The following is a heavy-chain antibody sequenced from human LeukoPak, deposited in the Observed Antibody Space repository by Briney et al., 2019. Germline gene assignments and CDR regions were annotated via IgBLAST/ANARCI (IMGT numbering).Heavy chain of an antibody. CDR1: GYSFTSYW. CDR3: AAGEWESHDAFDI. V-gene: IGHV5-51*01. Sequence: GESLKISCKGSGYSFTSYWIGWVRQMPGEGLEWMGIIYPDDPDTRYSPSFQGQVTISADKSISTAYLQWSSLKASDTAMYYCAAGEWESHDAFDIWGQGTMVTVSS. CDR2: IYPDDPDT. J-gene: IGHJ3*02. D-gene: IGHD1-26*01.